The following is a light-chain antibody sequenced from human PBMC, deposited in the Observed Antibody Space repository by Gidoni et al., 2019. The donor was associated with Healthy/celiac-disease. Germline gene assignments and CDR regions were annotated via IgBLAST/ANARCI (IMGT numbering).Light chain of an antibody. CDR3: QQANSIPST. CDR2: AAA. V-gene: IGKV1-12*01. Sequence: DIQMTQSPSSVSASVGDRVTITCRASQGLSSWLAWYQQKPWKAPKLLIYAAASLRSGVPSRFSGSRSGTDVTLTISSLQPEDVATYYCQQANSIPSTFGQGTRLEIK. J-gene: IGKJ5*01. CDR1: QGLSSW.